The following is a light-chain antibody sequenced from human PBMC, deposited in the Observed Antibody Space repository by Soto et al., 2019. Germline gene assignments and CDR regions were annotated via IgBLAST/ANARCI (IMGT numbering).Light chain of an antibody. J-gene: IGLJ1*01. CDR1: SGDIGSYNR. CDR3: SSYTTTNTLYV. V-gene: IGLV2-14*01. CDR2: EVT. Sequence: QSVLTQPASVSGSPGQSITISCTGTSGDIGSYNRVSWYQQHPGKAPKLIIYEVTDRPSGVSSRFSGSKSGSTASLTISGLLAEDEADYYCSSYTTTNTLYVFGTGTKLTVL.